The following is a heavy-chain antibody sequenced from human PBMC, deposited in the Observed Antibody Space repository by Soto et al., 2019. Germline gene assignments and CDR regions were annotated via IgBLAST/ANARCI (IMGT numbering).Heavy chain of an antibody. D-gene: IGHD1-7*01. V-gene: IGHV1-69*02. CDR1: GGTFSSYT. J-gene: IGHJ3*02. CDR2: IIPILGIA. CDR3: ARELELFGAFDI. Sequence: SVKVSCKASGGTFSSYTISWVRQAPGQGLEWMGRIIPILGIANYAQKFQGRVTITADNSTSTAYMELSSLRSEDTAVYYCARELELFGAFDIWGQGTMVTVSS.